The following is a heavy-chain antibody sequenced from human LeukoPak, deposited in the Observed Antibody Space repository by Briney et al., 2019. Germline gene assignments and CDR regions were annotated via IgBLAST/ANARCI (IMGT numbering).Heavy chain of an antibody. J-gene: IGHJ6*03. CDR1: GGSISSYY. V-gene: IGHV3-23*01. Sequence: ETLSLTCTVSGGSISSYYWSWIRQPPGKGLEWVSAISRSGSNTYYTDSVKGRFTISRDNSKNALYLEMNSLRAEDTAVYYCARERSNYYYMDVWGKGTTVTVSS. CDR3: ARERSNYYYMDV. D-gene: IGHD3/OR15-3a*01. CDR2: ISRSGSNT.